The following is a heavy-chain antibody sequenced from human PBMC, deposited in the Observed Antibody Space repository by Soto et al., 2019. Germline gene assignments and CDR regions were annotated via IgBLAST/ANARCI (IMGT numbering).Heavy chain of an antibody. CDR1: GGSTSSDH. CDR2: IYYSGST. CDR3: ARDCTKPTDFWSGYPGGPYGMDV. V-gene: IGHV4-59*01. J-gene: IGHJ6*02. D-gene: IGHD3-3*01. Sequence: SETLSLTCTVSGGSTSSDHWSWIRQAPGKGLEWIGYIYYSGSTNYNTSLKSRVTISVDTSKNQFSLRLSSVNAADTSVYYCARDCTKPTDFWSGYPGGPYGMDVWGQVTTVTVSS.